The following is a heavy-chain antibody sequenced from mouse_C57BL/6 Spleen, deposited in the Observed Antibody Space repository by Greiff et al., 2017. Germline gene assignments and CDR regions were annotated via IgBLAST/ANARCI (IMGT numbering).Heavy chain of an antibody. D-gene: IGHD1-1*01. CDR2: ISDGGSYT. J-gene: IGHJ3*01. CDR3: ASAYWNYGAWFAY. V-gene: IGHV5-4*01. Sequence: EVQLVESGGGLVKPGGSLKLSCAASGFTFSSYAMSWVRQTPEKRLEWVATISDGGSYTYYPDNVKGRFTISRDNAKNNLYLQMSHLKSEDTAMYYCASAYWNYGAWFAYWGQGTLVTVSA. CDR1: GFTFSSYA.